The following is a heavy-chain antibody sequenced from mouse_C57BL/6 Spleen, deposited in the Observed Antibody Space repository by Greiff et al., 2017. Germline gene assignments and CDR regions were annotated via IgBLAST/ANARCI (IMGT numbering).Heavy chain of an antibody. CDR1: GFTFSNFW. CDR3: TGDGTLYWYFDV. D-gene: IGHD1-1*01. J-gene: IGHJ1*03. Sequence: EVQVVESGGGLLQPGGSINLSCVALGFTFSNFWMNWVRQSPEKGLEWAAQFRLKSVNSATHYAESVKGRFTISRDDSKSSVYLQMNNLRAEDTGIYYCTGDGTLYWYFDVWGTGTTVTVSS. V-gene: IGHV6-3*01. CDR2: FRLKSVNSAT.